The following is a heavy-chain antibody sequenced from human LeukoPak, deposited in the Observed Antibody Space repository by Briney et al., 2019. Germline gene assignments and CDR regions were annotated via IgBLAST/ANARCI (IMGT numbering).Heavy chain of an antibody. CDR2: ISSSSSTI. CDR1: GFTFSDYY. D-gene: IGHD3-22*01. Sequence: GGSLRLSCAASGFTFSDYYMSWIRQAPGKGLEWVSYISSSSSTIYYADSVKGRFTISRDNAKNSLYLQMNSLRAEDTAVYYCARDFYDSSGYYYVVDYFDYWGQGTLVTVSS. J-gene: IGHJ4*02. V-gene: IGHV3-11*04. CDR3: ARDFYDSSGYYYVVDYFDY.